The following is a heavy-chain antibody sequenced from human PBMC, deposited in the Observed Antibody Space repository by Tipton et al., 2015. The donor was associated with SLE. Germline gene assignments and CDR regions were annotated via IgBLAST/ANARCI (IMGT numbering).Heavy chain of an antibody. V-gene: IGHV4-34*01. CDR3: AAQLQWLVYY. D-gene: IGHD6-19*01. CDR2: INHSGST. Sequence: SLTCAVYGGSFSGYYWSWIRQPPGKGLEWIGEINHSGSTNYNPSLKSRVTISVDTSKTQFSLKLSSVTAADTAVYYCAAQLQWLVYYWGQGTLVTVSS. J-gene: IGHJ4*02. CDR1: GGSFSGYY.